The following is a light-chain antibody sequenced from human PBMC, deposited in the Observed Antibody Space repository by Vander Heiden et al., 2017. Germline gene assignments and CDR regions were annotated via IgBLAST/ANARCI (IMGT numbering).Light chain of an antibody. Sequence: SYVLTQPPSVTLAQGQTARSTGGGNNMGSKSVHWYQQKPGQAPVLVVYDDSDRPSGIPELFSGSNSGNTATLTISRVEAGDEADYYCQVWDSSSDHVVFGGGTKLTVL. J-gene: IGLJ2*01. CDR2: DDS. V-gene: IGLV3-21*02. CDR3: QVWDSSSDHVV. CDR1: NMGSKS.